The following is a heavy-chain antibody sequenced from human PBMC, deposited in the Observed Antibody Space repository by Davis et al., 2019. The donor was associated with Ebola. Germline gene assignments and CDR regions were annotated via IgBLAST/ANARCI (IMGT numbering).Heavy chain of an antibody. D-gene: IGHD3-10*01. V-gene: IGHV3-21*01. CDR1: GFTFSIYS. CDR2: ISSSSSYI. Sequence: GESLKISCVASGFTFSIYSMNWVRQAPGKGLEWVSSISSSSSYIYYADSVKGRFTISRVNAKNSLYLQMNSLRAEDTAVYYWARERGPYILGWFEPFDIWGQGTRVTVSS. CDR3: ARERGPYILGWFEPFDI. J-gene: IGHJ3*02.